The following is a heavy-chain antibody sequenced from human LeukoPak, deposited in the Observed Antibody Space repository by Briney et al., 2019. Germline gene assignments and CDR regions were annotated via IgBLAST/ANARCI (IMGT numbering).Heavy chain of an antibody. V-gene: IGHV3-48*03. CDR2: INSGGSTL. D-gene: IGHD1-1*01. CDR3: ARIHNLGILAHFDY. Sequence: PGGSLRLSCAASGFTFSSYEMNWVRQAPGKGLEWVSYINSGGSTLYYADSVKGRFTISRDNAENSLYLQMNSLRAEDTAVYYCARIHNLGILAHFDYWGRGTLVTVSS. CDR1: GFTFSSYE. J-gene: IGHJ4*02.